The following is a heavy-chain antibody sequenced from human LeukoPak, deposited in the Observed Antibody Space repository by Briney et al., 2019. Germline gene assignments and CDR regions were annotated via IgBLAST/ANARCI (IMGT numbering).Heavy chain of an antibody. D-gene: IGHD2/OR15-2a*01. V-gene: IGHV3-23*01. J-gene: IGHJ4*02. CDR1: GFSVRTTY. CDR2: INGSGGST. Sequence: GGSLRLSCAASGFSVRTTYMSWVRQAPGKGLEWVSDINGSGGSTYYADSVKGRFTISRDNSKNTLYLQMNSLRAEDTAIYYCAKNRGAPLWGQGTLVTVSS. CDR3: AKNRGAPL.